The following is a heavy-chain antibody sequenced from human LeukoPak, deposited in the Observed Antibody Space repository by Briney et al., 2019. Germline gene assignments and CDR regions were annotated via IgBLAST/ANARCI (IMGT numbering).Heavy chain of an antibody. CDR3: ARGGSTDSIHSCGGNCYFLDY. V-gene: IGHV1-2*02. CDR2: INPNSGGT. J-gene: IGHJ4*02. D-gene: IGHD2-21*02. Sequence: ASVKVSCKASGYTFTGNHMHWVRQAPGQGLEWMGWINPNSGGTNYAQKFQGRVIMTRDTSISTAYVELSRLGSDDTAVYYCARGGSTDSIHSCGGNCYFLDYWGQGTLVTVSS. CDR1: GYTFTGNH.